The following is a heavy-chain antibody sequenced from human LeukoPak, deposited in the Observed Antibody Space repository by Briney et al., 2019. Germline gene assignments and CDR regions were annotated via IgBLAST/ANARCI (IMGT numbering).Heavy chain of an antibody. CDR2: VYYSGST. J-gene: IGHJ4*02. Sequence: PSETLSLTCTVSGGSVSAIDYYWGWIRQPPGKGLEWIGSVYYSGSTYYNAPLKSRVTISVDTSKNQFSLKLSSVTAADTAVYYCARVAHDLYPYYFDYWGQGTLVTVSS. CDR1: GGSVSAIDYY. V-gene: IGHV4-39*07. D-gene: IGHD5/OR15-5a*01. CDR3: ARVAHDLYPYYFDY.